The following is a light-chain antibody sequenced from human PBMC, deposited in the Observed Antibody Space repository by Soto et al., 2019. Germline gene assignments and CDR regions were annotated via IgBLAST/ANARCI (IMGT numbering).Light chain of an antibody. V-gene: IGKV3-15*01. CDR3: QQYKNWPFS. Sequence: ELVKSRSHAPLSVSPGDRVKLSCRARQNVRSNLPWYQQNPGQAPRLLIYGASTRATGVPARFSGTGSETDFTLTISGLESEDSAVYFCQQYKNWPFSFGQGTRLEI. CDR2: GAS. CDR1: QNVRSN. J-gene: IGKJ5*01.